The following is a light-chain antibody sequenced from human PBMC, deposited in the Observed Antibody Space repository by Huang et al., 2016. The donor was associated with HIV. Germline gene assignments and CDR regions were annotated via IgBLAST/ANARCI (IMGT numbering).Light chain of an antibody. CDR3: QHHGTSPA. J-gene: IGKJ1*01. V-gene: IGKV3-20*01. CDR2: GAS. CDR1: QRVSTSY. Sequence: EIVLTQSPGTLSVSPGERATLSCRASQRVSTSYLAWYQQKPGQAPRLLLYGASSRATDIQDSVTGSESVTDFTLTISGLEPEDFAVYYCQHHGTSPAFGQGTKVEIK.